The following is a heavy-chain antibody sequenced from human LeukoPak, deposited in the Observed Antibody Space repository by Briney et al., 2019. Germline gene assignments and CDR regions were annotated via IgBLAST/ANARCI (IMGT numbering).Heavy chain of an antibody. CDR2: IYYSGST. CDR3: ARILHNYVWGSYRYSILGMDV. CDR1: GGSISSYY. Sequence: SETLSLTCTVSGGSISSYYWSWIRQPPGKGLEWSVYIYYSGSTNYNPSLKSRVTISADTSKNEFFLKLSSVTAADTAVYYCARILHNYVWGSYRYSILGMDVWGQGTTVTVSS. V-gene: IGHV4-59*01. J-gene: IGHJ6*02. D-gene: IGHD3-16*02.